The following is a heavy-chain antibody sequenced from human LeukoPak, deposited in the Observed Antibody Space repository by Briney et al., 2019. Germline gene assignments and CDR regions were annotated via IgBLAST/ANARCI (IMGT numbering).Heavy chain of an antibody. CDR2: IKEDGGEG. V-gene: IGHV3-7*01. Sequence: GGSLRLSCAVSGFTFSGYWMSWVRQAPGKGLEWVANIKEDGGEGYYVDSVKGRFTISRDNTKNSLYLQMNSLRAEDTAVYYCARGRGSGNYFDYWGQGTLVTVSS. J-gene: IGHJ4*02. CDR1: GFTFSGYW. CDR3: ARGRGSGNYFDY. D-gene: IGHD3-16*01.